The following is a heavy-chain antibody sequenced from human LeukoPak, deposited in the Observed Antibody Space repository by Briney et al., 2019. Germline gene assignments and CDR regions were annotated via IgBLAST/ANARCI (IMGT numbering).Heavy chain of an antibody. Sequence: PGGSLRLSCAASGFTFNTYAMSWVRQAPGMGLEWVSAIKSDGKTHYADSVKGRFTISRDNSKNTLSLQMNSLGAEDTALYYCAKCRVETYSSGWCNWLDPWGQGTQVTVSS. D-gene: IGHD6-19*01. CDR3: AKCRVETYSSGWCNWLDP. CDR1: GFTFNTYA. CDR2: IKSDGKT. V-gene: IGHV3-23*01. J-gene: IGHJ5*02.